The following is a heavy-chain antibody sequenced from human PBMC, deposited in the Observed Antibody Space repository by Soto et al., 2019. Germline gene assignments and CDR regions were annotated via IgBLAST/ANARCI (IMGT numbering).Heavy chain of an antibody. D-gene: IGHD2-2*01. CDR2: ISYDGSNK. J-gene: IGHJ4*02. CDR1: GFTFSSYG. CDR3: AKSYIVVVPAAMGV. V-gene: IGHV3-30*18. Sequence: LRLSCAASGFTFSSYGMHWVRQAPGKGLEWVAVISYDGSNKYYADSVKGRFTISRDNSKNTLYLQMNSLRAEDTAVYYCAKSYIVVVPAAMGVWGQGTLVTVSS.